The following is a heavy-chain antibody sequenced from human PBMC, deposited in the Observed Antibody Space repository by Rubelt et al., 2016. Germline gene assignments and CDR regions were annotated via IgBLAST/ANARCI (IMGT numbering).Heavy chain of an antibody. CDR2: ISGSGDRT. CDR3: AKSPAYYFDSRGYFEY. J-gene: IGHJ4*02. V-gene: IGHV3-23*04. D-gene: IGHD3-22*01. CDR1: GFTFSNYA. Sequence: EVQLVESGGGLLQPGRSLRLSCAASGFTFSNYAMHWVRQAPGKGLEWVSAISGSGDRTYYADSVRGRFTVSRDYSTNTLFLQMNRLRPEDTAVYYCAKSPAYYFDSRGYFEYWGQATLVTVSS.